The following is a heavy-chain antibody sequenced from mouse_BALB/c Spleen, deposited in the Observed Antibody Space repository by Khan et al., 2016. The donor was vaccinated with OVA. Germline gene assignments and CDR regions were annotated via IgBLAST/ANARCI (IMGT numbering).Heavy chain of an antibody. CDR2: INTYTGEL. V-gene: IGHV9-1*02. Sequence: EVSGPELKKPGETVKISCKASGYTFTNYGMNWVKQAPGKGLKWMGWINTYTGELTYADDFKGWFVFFLENSASTAYSQTSNLKNGNMTTYVSAVNSCYWYADDWGAGTTVTVSS. CDR1: GYTFTNYG. J-gene: IGHJ1*01. CDR3: AVNSCYWYADD.